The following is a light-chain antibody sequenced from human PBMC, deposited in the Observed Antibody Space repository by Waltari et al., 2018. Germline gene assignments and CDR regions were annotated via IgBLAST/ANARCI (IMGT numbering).Light chain of an antibody. CDR2: WAS. J-gene: IGKJ1*01. Sequence: DIVMTQSPDSLSVSLGERATINCTSSQSVLYSSHNKTYLAWYQQKPGQPPNLLIYWASTREYGVPARFSGSGSGTDFTLTISSLQAEYVAVYYCQQYYTSLPKFGKGNKVEI. CDR3: QQYYTSLPK. CDR1: QSVLYSSHNKTY. V-gene: IGKV4-1*01.